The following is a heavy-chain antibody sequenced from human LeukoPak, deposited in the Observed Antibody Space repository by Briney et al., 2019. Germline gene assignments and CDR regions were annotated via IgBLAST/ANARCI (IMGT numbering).Heavy chain of an antibody. CDR2: IIPILGIA. Sequence: GASVKVSCKASGGTFSSYTISWVRQAPGQGLEWMGRIIPILGIANYAQKFQGRVTITADKSTSTAYMELSSLRSEDTAVYYCARNYGDYIGIMAPFDYWGQGTLVTVSS. J-gene: IGHJ4*02. D-gene: IGHD4-17*01. V-gene: IGHV1-69*02. CDR3: ARNYGDYIGIMAPFDY. CDR1: GGTFSSYT.